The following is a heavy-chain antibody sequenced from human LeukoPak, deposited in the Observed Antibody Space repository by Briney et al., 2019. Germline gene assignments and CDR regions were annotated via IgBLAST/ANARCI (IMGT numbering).Heavy chain of an antibody. J-gene: IGHJ4*02. CDR3: ARLGYCTNGVCFFFDY. CDR1: GGSISSSSYY. V-gene: IGHV4-39*01. CDR2: IYYSGST. D-gene: IGHD2-8*01. Sequence: SETLSLTCTVSGGSISSSSYYWGWIRQPPGKGLEWIGSIYYSGSTYYNPSLKSRVTISVGTSKNQFSLKLSSVTAADTAVYYCARLGYCTNGVCFFFDYWGQGTLVTVSS.